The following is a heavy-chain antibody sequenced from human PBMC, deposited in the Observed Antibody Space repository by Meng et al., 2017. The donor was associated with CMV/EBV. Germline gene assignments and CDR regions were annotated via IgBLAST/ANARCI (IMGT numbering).Heavy chain of an antibody. J-gene: IGHJ6*02. V-gene: IGHV1-2*02. CDR3: ARAWGLRLLEWLPPIYYYYYGMDV. CDR2: INPNSGGT. CDR1: GYTFTGYY. Sequence: ASVKVSCKASGYTFTGYYMHWVRQAPGQGLEWMGWINPNSGGTNYAQKFQGRVTMTRDTSISTAYMELSRLRSDDTAVYYCARAWGLRLLEWLPPIYYYYYGMDVWGQGTTVTVSS. D-gene: IGHD3-3*01.